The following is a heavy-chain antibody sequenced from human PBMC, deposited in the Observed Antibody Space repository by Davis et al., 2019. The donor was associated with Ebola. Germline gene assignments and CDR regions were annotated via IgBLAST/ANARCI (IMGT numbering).Heavy chain of an antibody. CDR3: ARGPASYYYYMDV. V-gene: IGHV4-31*03. Sequence: PSETLSLTCTVSGGSVSSGSYYWSWIRQHPGKGLEWIGNIYYSGSSYYNPSLKSRVTISVDTSKNQFSLKLSSVTAADTAVYYCARGPASYYYYMDVWGKGTTVTVSS. CDR2: IYYSGSS. J-gene: IGHJ6*03. CDR1: GGSVSSGSYY.